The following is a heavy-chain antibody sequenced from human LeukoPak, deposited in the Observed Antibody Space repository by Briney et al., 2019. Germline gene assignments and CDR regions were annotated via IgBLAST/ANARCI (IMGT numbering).Heavy chain of an antibody. J-gene: IGHJ5*02. D-gene: IGHD2-15*01. V-gene: IGHV3-49*03. CDR2: IRSKAYDGTT. CDR3: ARDGYCSGGTCYPSGWFDP. Sequence: GGSLRLSCTASGFTFGDYAISWFRQAPGKGLEWVGFIRSKAYDGTTEYAASVKGRFTISRDDSKSIAYLQLNSLKTEDTAVYYCARDGYCSGGTCYPSGWFDPWGQGTLVTVSS. CDR1: GFTFGDYA.